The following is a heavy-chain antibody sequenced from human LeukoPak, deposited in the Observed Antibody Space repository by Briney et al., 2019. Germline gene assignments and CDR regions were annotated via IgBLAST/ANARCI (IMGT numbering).Heavy chain of an antibody. CDR3: ASSSTVVSPFDY. CDR2: ISYDGSNK. J-gene: IGHJ4*02. D-gene: IGHD4-23*01. V-gene: IGHV3-30-3*01. Sequence: PGGSQRLSCAASGFTFSSYAMHWVRQAPGKGLEWVAFISYDGSNKYYADSVKGRFTISRDNSKNTLYLQMNSLRTEDTAVYYCASSSTVVSPFDYWGQGTLVTVSS. CDR1: GFTFSSYA.